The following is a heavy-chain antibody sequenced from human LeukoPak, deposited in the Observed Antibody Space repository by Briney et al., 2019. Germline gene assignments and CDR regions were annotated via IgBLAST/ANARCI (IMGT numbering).Heavy chain of an antibody. Sequence: SETLSLTCTVSGGSISSSRYYWGWIRQPPGKGLEWIGSIFYSGSTYYNPSLKSRVTISVDTSKNQFSLKLSSVTAADTAVYYCARVLGYCSGGSCYTTDWFDPWGQGTLVTVSS. D-gene: IGHD2-15*01. J-gene: IGHJ5*02. CDR2: IFYSGST. CDR1: GGSISSSRYY. CDR3: ARVLGYCSGGSCYTTDWFDP. V-gene: IGHV4-39*07.